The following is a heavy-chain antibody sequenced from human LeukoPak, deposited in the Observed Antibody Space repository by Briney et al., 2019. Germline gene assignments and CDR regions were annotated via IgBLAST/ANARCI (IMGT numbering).Heavy chain of an antibody. Sequence: GGSLRLSCAASGFTFSRYSVNWVRQAPGKGLEWVGRMKSKTDGGTTDYAAPVKGRFTISRDDSKNTLYLQMNSLKTEDTAVYYCIRLWFGEFIWGQGTMVTVSS. J-gene: IGHJ3*02. CDR1: GFTFSRYS. CDR2: MKSKTDGGTT. V-gene: IGHV3-15*01. D-gene: IGHD3-10*01. CDR3: IRLWFGEFI.